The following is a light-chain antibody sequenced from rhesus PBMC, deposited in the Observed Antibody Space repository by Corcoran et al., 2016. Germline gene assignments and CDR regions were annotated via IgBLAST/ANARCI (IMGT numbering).Light chain of an antibody. Sequence: DIQMTQSPSALSASVGDRVTISCRSSQNIYSSLAWYQQKPGKAPKLLIYSASSLQTGIPSRFSGIESGTTFTLTISSLHPEVSAPYFCLHYYDSPYTFGQETKVEIK. CDR2: SAS. CDR3: LHYYDSPYT. J-gene: IGKJ2*01. CDR1: QNIYSS. V-gene: IGKV1S12*01.